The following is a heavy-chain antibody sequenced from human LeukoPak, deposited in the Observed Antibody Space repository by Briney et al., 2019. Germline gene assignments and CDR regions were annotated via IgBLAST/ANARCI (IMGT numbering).Heavy chain of an antibody. V-gene: IGHV1-46*01. Sequence: GASVKVSCKASGYTFTSYYMHWVRQAPGQGLEWMGIINPSGGSTSYAQKFQGRVTMTRDTSTSTVYMELSSLRSEDTAVYYCASLYCSGGSCYYPDYYFDYWGQGTLVTVSS. J-gene: IGHJ4*02. D-gene: IGHD2-15*01. CDR1: GYTFTSYY. CDR3: ASLYCSGGSCYYPDYYFDY. CDR2: INPSGGST.